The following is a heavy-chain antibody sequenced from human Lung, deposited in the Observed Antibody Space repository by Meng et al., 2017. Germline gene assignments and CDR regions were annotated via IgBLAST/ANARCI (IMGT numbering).Heavy chain of an antibody. CDR1: GFTFSSYG. J-gene: IGHJ4*02. D-gene: IGHD6-13*01. V-gene: IGHV3-33*01. Sequence: QGQLVESGGGVVQPGRSLRLSGAASGFTFSSYGMHWVRQAPGKGLEWVAVIWYDGSNKYYADSVKGRFTISRDNSKNPLYLQMNSLRAEDTAVYYCARGRYSSSSAVVDYWGQGTLVTVSS. CDR2: IWYDGSNK. CDR3: ARGRYSSSSAVVDY.